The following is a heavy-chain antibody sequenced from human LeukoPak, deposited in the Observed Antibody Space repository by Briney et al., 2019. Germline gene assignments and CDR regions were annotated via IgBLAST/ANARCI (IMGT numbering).Heavy chain of an antibody. CDR1: GFTFSSYA. J-gene: IGHJ4*02. CDR2: ISGSGGST. Sequence: PGGSLRLSCAASGFTFSSYAMSWVRQAPGKGLEWVSAISGSGGSTYYADSVKGRFTISRDNSKKTLYLQMNSLRAEDTAVYYCAKNYCSSTSCYTGGYYWGQGTLVTVSS. D-gene: IGHD2-2*02. V-gene: IGHV3-23*01. CDR3: AKNYCSSTSCYTGGYY.